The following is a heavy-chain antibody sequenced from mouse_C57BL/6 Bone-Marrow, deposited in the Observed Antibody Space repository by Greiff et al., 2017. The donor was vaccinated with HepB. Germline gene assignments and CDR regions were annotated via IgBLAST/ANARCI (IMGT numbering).Heavy chain of an antibody. CDR1: GYTFTDHT. J-gene: IGHJ2*01. CDR2: IYPRDGST. CDR3: EIRGMSTDGYFDY. V-gene: IGHV1-78*01. Sequence: VQLQQSDAELVKPGASVKISCKVSGYTFTDHTIHWMKQRPEQGLEWIGYIYPRDGSTKYNEKFKGKATLTADKSSSTAYMQLNSLTSEDSAVYFFEIRGMSTDGYFDYWGQGTTLTVSS. D-gene: IGHD2-3*01.